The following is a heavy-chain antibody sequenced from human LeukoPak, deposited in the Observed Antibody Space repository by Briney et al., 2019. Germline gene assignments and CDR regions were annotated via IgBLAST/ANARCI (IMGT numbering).Heavy chain of an antibody. CDR3: AKGETAYDSSFDY. V-gene: IGHV3-23*01. Sequence: GGSLRLSCAASGFTFSSYAMSWVRQAPGKGLEWVSAISGSGGSTYYADSVKGRFAISRDNSKNTLYLQMNSLRAEDTAVYYCAKGETAYDSSFDYWGQGTLVTVSS. CDR2: ISGSGGST. D-gene: IGHD3-22*01. J-gene: IGHJ4*02. CDR1: GFTFSSYA.